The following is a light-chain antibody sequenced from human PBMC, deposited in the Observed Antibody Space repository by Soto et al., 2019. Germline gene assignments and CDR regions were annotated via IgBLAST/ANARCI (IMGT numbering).Light chain of an antibody. J-gene: IGKJ4*01. CDR2: ATS. V-gene: IGKV3-20*01. CDR1: QTVSSSH. CDR3: KQYVSSPLT. Sequence: EIVLTQSPGSVSLSPGERVTLSCRASQTVSSSHLAWYQQKPGQAPRLLIYATSSRATGIPDRFSGSGSGTDFTLTISRLEPEDFAVYFCKQYVSSPLTFGEGTKVEIK.